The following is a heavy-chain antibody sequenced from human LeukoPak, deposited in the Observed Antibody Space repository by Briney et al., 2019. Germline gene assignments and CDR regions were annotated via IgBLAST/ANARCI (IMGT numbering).Heavy chain of an antibody. Sequence: WASVKVSCKASGGTFSSYAISWVRQAPGQGLEWMGGIIPIFGTANYAQKFQGRVTITADESTSTAYMELSSLRSEDTAVYYCARFKGRYYDSSGYYSEIDYWGQGTLVTVSS. CDR3: ARFKGRYYDSSGYYSEIDY. V-gene: IGHV1-69*13. CDR1: GGTFSSYA. D-gene: IGHD3-22*01. CDR2: IIPIFGTA. J-gene: IGHJ4*02.